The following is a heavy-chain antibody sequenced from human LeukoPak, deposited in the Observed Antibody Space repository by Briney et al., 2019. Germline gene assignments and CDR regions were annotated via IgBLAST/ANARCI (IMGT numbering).Heavy chain of an antibody. J-gene: IGHJ4*02. D-gene: IGHD6-6*01. CDR1: IGSISSHY. CDR3: ARAHPAYSSSSGFDY. CDR2: IFYTGGT. V-gene: IGHV4-59*11. Sequence: SETLSLTCSVSIGSISSHYWSWIRQPPGKGPEWIGYIFYTGGTSYNPSLRSRVTISVDTSKNQSSLRLNSLTAADTAVYFCARAHPAYSSSSGFDYWGQGTLVTVSS.